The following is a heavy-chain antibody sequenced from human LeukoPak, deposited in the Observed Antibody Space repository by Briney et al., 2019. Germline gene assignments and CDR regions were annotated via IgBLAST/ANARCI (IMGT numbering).Heavy chain of an antibody. Sequence: SVKVSCKASGGTFSSYAISWVRQAPGQGLEWMGGIIPIFGTANYAQKFQGRVTITTDESTSTAYMELSSLRSEDTTVYYCARGDTDYGDYEPLKEIYYYYYYMDVWGKGTTVTVSS. CDR3: ARGDTDYGDYEPLKEIYYYYYYMDV. CDR2: IIPIFGTA. V-gene: IGHV1-69*05. CDR1: GGTFSSYA. J-gene: IGHJ6*03. D-gene: IGHD4-17*01.